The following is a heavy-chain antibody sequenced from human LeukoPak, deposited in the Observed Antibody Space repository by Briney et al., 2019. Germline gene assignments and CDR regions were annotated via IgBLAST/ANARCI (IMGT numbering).Heavy chain of an antibody. CDR3: ARDVSTMVRGVPHTSYGMDV. J-gene: IGHJ6*02. D-gene: IGHD3-10*01. CDR1: GFTFSDYY. V-gene: IGHV3-53*04. Sequence: PGGSLRLSCAASGFTFSDYYMSWVRQAPGKGLEWVSVIYSGGSTYYADSVKGRFTISRHNSKNTLYLQMNSLRAEDTAVYYCARDVSTMVRGVPHTSYGMDVWGQGTTVTVSS. CDR2: IYSGGST.